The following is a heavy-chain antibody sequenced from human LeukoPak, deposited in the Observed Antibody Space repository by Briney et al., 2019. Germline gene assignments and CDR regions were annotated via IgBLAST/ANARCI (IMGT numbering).Heavy chain of an antibody. Sequence: RPGGSLRLSCAASGFTFSSYGMHWVRQAPGKGLEWVAFIRYDGSNKYYADSVKGRFTISRDNSKNTLYLQMNSLRAEDTAVYYCAKDPIVVVTAIHRSAFDIWGQGTMVTVSS. V-gene: IGHV3-30*02. D-gene: IGHD2-21*02. CDR1: GFTFSSYG. CDR3: AKDPIVVVTAIHRSAFDI. J-gene: IGHJ3*02. CDR2: IRYDGSNK.